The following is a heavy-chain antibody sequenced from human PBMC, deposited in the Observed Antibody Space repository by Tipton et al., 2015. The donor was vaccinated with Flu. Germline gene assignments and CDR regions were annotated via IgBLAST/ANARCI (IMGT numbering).Heavy chain of an antibody. V-gene: IGHV3-74*01. CDR3: ARAVGSGDAY. J-gene: IGHJ4*02. Sequence: SLRLSCEASGFTFSSSWMHWVRQAPGKGLVWVSRINSEGSSTNYADSVKGRFTISRDNAKNTLYLQMNNVKVEDTAVYYCARAVGSGDAYWGPGTLVTVSS. CDR2: INSEGSST. D-gene: IGHD5-12*01. CDR1: GFTFSSSW.